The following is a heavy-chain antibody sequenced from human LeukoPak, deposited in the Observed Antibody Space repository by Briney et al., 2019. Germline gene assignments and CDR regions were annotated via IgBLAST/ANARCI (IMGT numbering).Heavy chain of an antibody. CDR2: VYYTGTT. Sequence: PSETLSLTCTVSGGSISSSTYYWAWIRQPPGKGLEWIGSVYYTGTTYYNPSLTSRVTISVDMSKIQFSLRLTSVTAADTAVFYCARQQCNGGSCYSRAIWFDPWGQGTLVTVSS. D-gene: IGHD2-15*01. CDR1: GGSISSSTYY. J-gene: IGHJ5*02. CDR3: ARQQCNGGSCYSRAIWFDP. V-gene: IGHV4-39*01.